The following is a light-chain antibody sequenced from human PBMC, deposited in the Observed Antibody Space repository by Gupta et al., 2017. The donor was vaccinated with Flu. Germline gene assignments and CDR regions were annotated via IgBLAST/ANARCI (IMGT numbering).Light chain of an antibody. CDR1: QTIRRSL. V-gene: IGKV3-20*01. CDR2: GAS. Sequence: GTPSLSPGARVIPSCRTRQTIRRSLLAWFKQKPGQAPRRLVYGASKRAFGLTDRLSGGGSGPDFTLTITSRETEDFAVYYCRQEGLSPFTFGQGTKVEIK. J-gene: IGKJ2*01. CDR3: RQEGLSPFT.